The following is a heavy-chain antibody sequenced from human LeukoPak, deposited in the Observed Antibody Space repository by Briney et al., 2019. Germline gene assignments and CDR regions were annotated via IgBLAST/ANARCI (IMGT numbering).Heavy chain of an antibody. CDR3: ARDPHYHDSSGYYPH. CDR1: GFTFSSYW. Sequence: GGSLRLSCAASGFTFSSYWMHWVRQAPGKGLVWVSRISPDGSSTSYADSVKGRFTISRDNAENTLYLQMNSLRAEDTAVYYCARDPHYHDSSGYYPHWGQGTLVTVSS. D-gene: IGHD3-22*01. J-gene: IGHJ1*01. CDR2: ISPDGSST. V-gene: IGHV3-74*01.